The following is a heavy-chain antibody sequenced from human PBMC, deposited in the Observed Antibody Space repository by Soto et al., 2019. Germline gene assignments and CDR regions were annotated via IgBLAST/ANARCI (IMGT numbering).Heavy chain of an antibody. Sequence: QVQLQESGPGLLKPSETLSLTCSVSGGSVSSNYWSWIRRSPGKGLEWIGYISSSGRANYNPSLKSRVTISLDTSKNQFSLTMTSVTAADTAVFYCARGPFYDFWSNSRHFDYWGQGTLVSVSS. CDR2: ISSSGRA. V-gene: IGHV4-59*02. CDR1: GGSVSSNY. J-gene: IGHJ4*02. CDR3: ARGPFYDFWSNSRHFDY. D-gene: IGHD3-3*01.